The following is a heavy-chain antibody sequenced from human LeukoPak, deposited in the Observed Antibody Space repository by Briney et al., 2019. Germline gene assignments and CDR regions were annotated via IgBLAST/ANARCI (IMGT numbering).Heavy chain of an antibody. CDR1: GFPFSNHR. D-gene: IGHD3-10*02. CDR2: ISSSGSTI. V-gene: IGHV3-48*04. Sequence: GGSLRLSCAASGFPFSNHRMNWVRQAPGKGLEWVSYISSSGSTIYYADSVKGRFTISRDNAKNSLYLQMNSLRAEDTAVYYCAELGITMIGGVWGKGTTVTISS. CDR3: AELGITMIGGV. J-gene: IGHJ6*04.